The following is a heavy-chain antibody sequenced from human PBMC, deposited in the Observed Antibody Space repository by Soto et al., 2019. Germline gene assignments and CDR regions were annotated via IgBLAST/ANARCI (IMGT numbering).Heavy chain of an antibody. D-gene: IGHD3-9*01. V-gene: IGHV4-39*07. CDR2: IFYSGST. J-gene: IGHJ6*02. Sequence: SETLSLTCTVSGGSISSSSYYWGWIRQPPGEGLEWIESIFYSGSTYYNPSLKSRVTISVDTSKNQFSLKLSSVTAADTAVYYCARGMRYFDWLYYYGMDVWGQGTTVTVSS. CDR1: GGSISSSSYY. CDR3: ARGMRYFDWLYYYGMDV.